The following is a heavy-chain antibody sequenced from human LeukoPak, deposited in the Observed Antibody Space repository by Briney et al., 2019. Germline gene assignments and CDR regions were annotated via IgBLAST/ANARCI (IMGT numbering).Heavy chain of an antibody. CDR3: ARDGAARLLRYYYYLDV. CDR2: ISYDGSDQ. V-gene: IGHV3-30*04. D-gene: IGHD6-6*01. Sequence: GGSLRLSCAATGYTFSNNAMHWVRQAPGKGLEWVAVISYDGSDQRYADSVKGRFTISRDNTENTHFLQMNSLRPEDTAVYYCARDGAARLLRYYYYLDVWGKGTTVTVSS. CDR1: GYTFSNNA. J-gene: IGHJ6*03.